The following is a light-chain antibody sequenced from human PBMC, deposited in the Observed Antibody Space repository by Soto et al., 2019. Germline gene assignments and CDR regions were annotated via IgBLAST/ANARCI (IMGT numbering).Light chain of an antibody. V-gene: IGKV3-15*01. Sequence: EIVLTQSPGTLSLSPGERATLSCRASQSVSSNLAWYQQKPGQAPRLLIYRAATRAPGIPARFSGSGSGTEFTLTISSLQSEDFAVYYCQQHNNWPYTFGQGTKVDIK. CDR2: RAA. CDR3: QQHNNWPYT. J-gene: IGKJ2*01. CDR1: QSVSSN.